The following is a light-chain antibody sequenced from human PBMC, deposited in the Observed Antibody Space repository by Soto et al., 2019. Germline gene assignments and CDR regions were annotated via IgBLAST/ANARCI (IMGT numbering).Light chain of an antibody. Sequence: QSVLTQPRSVSGSPGQSVTISCTGTSSDVGGYNYVSWYQQHPGKAPKLMIYDVSKRPSGVPDRFSGSKSGNMASLTISGLRAEDEADYCCCSYSGTYTLVFGGGTKLPVL. V-gene: IGLV2-11*01. CDR2: DVS. CDR1: SSDVGGYNY. CDR3: CSYSGTYTLV. J-gene: IGLJ2*01.